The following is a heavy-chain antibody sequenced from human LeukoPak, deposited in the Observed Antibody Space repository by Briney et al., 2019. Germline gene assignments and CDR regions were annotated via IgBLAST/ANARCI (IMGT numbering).Heavy chain of an antibody. CDR1: GYTFSSYA. CDR2: IIPIFGTA. D-gene: IGHD3-22*01. V-gene: IGHV1-69*13. CDR3: ARGSYYYDSSGYYYGGDY. J-gene: IGHJ4*02. Sequence: GASVKVSCKASGYTFSSYAISWVRQAPGQGLEWMGGIIPIFGTANYAQKFQGRVTITADESTSTAYMELSSLRSEDTAVYYCARGSYYYDSSGYYYGGDYWGQGTLVTVSS.